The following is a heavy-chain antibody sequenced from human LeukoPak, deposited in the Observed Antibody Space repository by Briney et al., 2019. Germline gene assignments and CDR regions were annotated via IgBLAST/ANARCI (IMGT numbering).Heavy chain of an antibody. CDR3: AREVGYCSGGSCYGFDP. CDR2: INPNSGGT. V-gene: IGHV1-2*04. J-gene: IGHJ5*02. D-gene: IGHD2-15*01. Sequence: GVSVKVSCKASGYTFTGYYMHWVRQAPGQGLEWMGWINPNSGGTNYAQKFQGWVTMTRDTSISTAYMELSSLRSEDTAVYYCAREVGYCSGGSCYGFDPWGQGTLVTVSS. CDR1: GYTFTGYY.